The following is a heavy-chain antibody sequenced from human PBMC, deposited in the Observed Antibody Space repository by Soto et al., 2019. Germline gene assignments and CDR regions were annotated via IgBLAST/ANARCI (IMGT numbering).Heavy chain of an antibody. J-gene: IGHJ6*02. CDR3: ALQVFGPLHGLVDV. V-gene: IGHV4-59*08. CDR1: GGSISSYY. CDR2: VHHSWGS. D-gene: IGHD3-10*02. Sequence: QVQLQESGPGLVKPSETLSLSCTVSGGSISSYYWSWFRQSPGKRMEWIGYVHHSWGSSYNPSLQSRGAISLDTSKNQFSLTVTSVPATDTAVYYCALQVFGPLHGLVDVWGQGTTVTVSS.